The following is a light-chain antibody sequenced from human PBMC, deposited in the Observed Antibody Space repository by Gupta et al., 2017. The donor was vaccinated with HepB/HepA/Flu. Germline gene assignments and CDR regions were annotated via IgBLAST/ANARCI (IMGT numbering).Light chain of an antibody. Sequence: AIQMTQSPSSLSASVGDRVTITCRASQGIKKDLGWYQHKPGKAPKLLIFAASSLQTGVPSRFSGSGSGTDFTLTISSLQPEDFATYYCRQYYSYPRTFGQGTKVEMK. J-gene: IGKJ1*01. CDR3: RQYYSYPRT. CDR2: AAS. CDR1: QGIKKD. V-gene: IGKV1-6*01.